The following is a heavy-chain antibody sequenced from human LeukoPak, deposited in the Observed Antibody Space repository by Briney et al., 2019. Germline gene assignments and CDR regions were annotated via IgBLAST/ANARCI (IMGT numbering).Heavy chain of an antibody. CDR1: GGSISSYY. CDR3: ARHPGYYYDSSAYPGG. Sequence: SETLSLTCTVSGGSISSYYWSWIRQPPGKGLEWIGYIYYIGSTNYNPSLKSRVTISVDTSKNQFSLKLSSVTAADTAVYYCARHPGYYYDSSAYPGGWGQGTLVTVSS. CDR2: IYYIGST. J-gene: IGHJ4*02. D-gene: IGHD3-22*01. V-gene: IGHV4-59*08.